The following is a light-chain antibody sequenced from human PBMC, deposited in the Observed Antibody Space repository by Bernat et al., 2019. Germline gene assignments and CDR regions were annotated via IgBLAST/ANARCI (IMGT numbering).Light chain of an antibody. CDR3: QQYVSYSKT. J-gene: IGKJ1*01. CDR2: KAS. V-gene: IGKV1-5*03. CDR1: QSISSW. Sequence: DIQMTQSPSTLSASVGDRVTITCRASQSISSWLAWYQQKPGKAPKVLIYKASNLESGVPSRFSGSGSGTEFTLTISSLQPDDFATYYCQQYVSYSKTFGQGTKVEIK.